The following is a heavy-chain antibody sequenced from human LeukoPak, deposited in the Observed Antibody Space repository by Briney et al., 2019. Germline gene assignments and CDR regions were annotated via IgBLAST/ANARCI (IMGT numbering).Heavy chain of an antibody. D-gene: IGHD3-16*01. CDR2: IYYSGST. V-gene: IGHV4-39*01. Sequence: NPSETLSLTCTVSGGSISSSSYYWGWIRQPPGKGLEWIGSIYYSGSTYYNPFLKSRVTISVDTSKNQFSLKLSSVTAADTAVYYCTRHTSPTVYYFDYWGQGTLVTVSS. CDR3: TRHTSPTVYYFDY. J-gene: IGHJ4*02. CDR1: GGSISSSSYY.